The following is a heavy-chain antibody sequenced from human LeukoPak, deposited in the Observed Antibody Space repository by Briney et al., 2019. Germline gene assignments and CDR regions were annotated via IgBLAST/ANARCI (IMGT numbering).Heavy chain of an antibody. CDR1: GGSINIYY. CDR2: IYTSGGT. J-gene: IGHJ4*02. CDR3: ARFVNSQFLFDY. V-gene: IGHV4-4*09. Sequence: SETLSLTCTVSGGSINIYYWSWIWQPPGKGREWIGYIYTSGGTKYNPSLKSRVTISADTSKNQFSLRLTSVTAADTAVYYCARFVNSQFLFDYWGQGSLVTVSS. D-gene: IGHD2-21*01.